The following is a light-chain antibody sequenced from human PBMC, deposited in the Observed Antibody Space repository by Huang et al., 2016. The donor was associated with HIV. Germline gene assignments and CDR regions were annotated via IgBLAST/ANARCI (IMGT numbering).Light chain of an antibody. CDR1: ERFSSW. Sequence: DIQMTQSPSTLSASVGDRVTISCRASERFSSWLAWYQQKPGKVPKLLIYTTSRLQSGVPSRFSGSGSGAEFTLTISSLQPDDFATYYCLQYNSFPWTFGQGTTVEI. CDR2: TTS. V-gene: IGKV1-5*03. CDR3: LQYNSFPWT. J-gene: IGKJ1*01.